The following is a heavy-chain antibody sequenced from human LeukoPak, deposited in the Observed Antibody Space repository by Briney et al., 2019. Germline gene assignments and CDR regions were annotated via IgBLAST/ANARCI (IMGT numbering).Heavy chain of an antibody. CDR2: IYTGGRT. D-gene: IGHD1-26*01. V-gene: IGHV3-53*01. J-gene: IGHJ4*02. CDR3: ARGGELPSAFDY. CDR1: GFSVSSNH. Sequence: GGSLRLSCSVSGFSVSSNHMSWVRRAPGRGLEWVSVIYTGGRTYYADSVKGRFTISGDNSKNTLFLQMSRLRAEDTAVYYCARGGELPSAFDYWGQGTLVTVSS.